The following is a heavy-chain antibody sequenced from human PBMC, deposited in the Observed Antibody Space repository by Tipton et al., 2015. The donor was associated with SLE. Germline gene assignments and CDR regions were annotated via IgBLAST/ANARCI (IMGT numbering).Heavy chain of an antibody. CDR3: ATATVTTNWFDP. D-gene: IGHD4-17*01. J-gene: IGHJ5*02. CDR2: IYYSGST. V-gene: IGHV4-59*01. CDR1: GGSFSAYY. Sequence: TLSLTCVVYGGSFSAYYWSWIRQPPGKGLEWVGYIYYSGSTNYNPSLKSRVTISVDTSKNQFSLKLSSVTAADTAVYYCATATVTTNWFDPWGQGTLATVSS.